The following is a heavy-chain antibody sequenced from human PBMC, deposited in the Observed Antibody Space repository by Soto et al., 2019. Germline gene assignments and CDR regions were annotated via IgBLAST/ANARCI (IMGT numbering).Heavy chain of an antibody. CDR2: IIPILGIA. CDR1: GGTFSSYT. V-gene: IGHV1-69*02. J-gene: IGHJ4*02. CDR3: ASSANLGYFDWSDPSFDY. Sequence: ASVKVSCKASGGTFSSYTISWVRQAPGQGLEWMGRIIPILGIANYAQKFQGRVTITADKSTSTAYTELSSLRSEDTAVYYCASSANLGYFDWSDPSFDYWGQGTLVTVSS. D-gene: IGHD3-9*01.